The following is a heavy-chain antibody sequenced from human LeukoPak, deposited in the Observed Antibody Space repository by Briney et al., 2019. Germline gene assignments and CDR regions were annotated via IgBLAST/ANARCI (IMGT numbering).Heavy chain of an antibody. CDR1: GASFSSGDQY. CDR2: IHPSGML. Sequence: SETLSLTCTVSGASFSSGDQYWNWIRQSPGKGLEWIGSIHPSGMLYNNPSLESRVTISIDTSKNQFSLNLNSVTAADTAVYFCSRGLDSRKLGYWGQGTLVSVSS. V-gene: IGHV4-31*03. CDR3: SRGLDSRKLGY. J-gene: IGHJ4*02. D-gene: IGHD3-22*01.